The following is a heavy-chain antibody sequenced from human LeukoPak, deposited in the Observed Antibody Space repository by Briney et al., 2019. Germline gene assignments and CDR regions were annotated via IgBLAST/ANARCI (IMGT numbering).Heavy chain of an antibody. CDR1: GYTFTSYD. CDR2: MNPNSGNT. CDR3: ARNGITGRGFDY. V-gene: IGHV1-8*03. Sequence: ASVKVSCKASGYTFTSYDINWVRQATGQGLEWMGWMNPNSGNTGYAQKFQGRVTITRNTSISTAYMELSSLRSEDTAVYSCARNGITGRGFDYWGQGTLVTVS. D-gene: IGHD1-20*01. J-gene: IGHJ4*02.